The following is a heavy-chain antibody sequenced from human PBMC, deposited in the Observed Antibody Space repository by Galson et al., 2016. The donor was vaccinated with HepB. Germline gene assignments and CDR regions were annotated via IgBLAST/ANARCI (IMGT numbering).Heavy chain of an antibody. CDR2: IYYSGST. V-gene: IGHV4-31*03. CDR1: GGSISSGGYY. D-gene: IGHD4-23*01. Sequence: LSLTCTVSGGSISSGGYYWSWIRQHPGKGLEWIGYIYYSGSTYYNPSLKSRVTISVDTSKNQFSLKLSSVTAADTAVYYCARMSGGNLRFDPWGQGTLVTVSS. J-gene: IGHJ5*02. CDR3: ARMSGGNLRFDP.